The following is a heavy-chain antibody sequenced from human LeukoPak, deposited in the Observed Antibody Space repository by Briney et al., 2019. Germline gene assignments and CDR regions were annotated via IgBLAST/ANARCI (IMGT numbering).Heavy chain of an antibody. Sequence: ASVKVSCKASGYTFTSYGISWVRQAPGQGLEWMGWISAYNGNTNYAQKLQGRVTMTTDTSTSTAYIELRSLRSDDTAVYYCARGGFRFLEWYYYMDVWGKGTTVTVSS. V-gene: IGHV1-18*01. CDR3: ARGGFRFLEWYYYMDV. CDR2: ISAYNGNT. CDR1: GYTFTSYG. D-gene: IGHD3-3*01. J-gene: IGHJ6*03.